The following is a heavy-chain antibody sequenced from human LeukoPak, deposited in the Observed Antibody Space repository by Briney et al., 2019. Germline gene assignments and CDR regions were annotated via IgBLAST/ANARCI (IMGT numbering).Heavy chain of an antibody. J-gene: IGHJ4*02. V-gene: IGHV4-39*01. Sequence: GSLRLSCAASGFTFSSYAMSWVRQPPGKGLEWIGSIYYSGSTYYNPSLKSRVTISVDTSKNQFSLKLSSVTAADTAVYYCARVVVVPAAIRRLRRFDYWGQGTLVTVSS. CDR2: IYYSGST. CDR1: GFTFSSYA. D-gene: IGHD2-2*01. CDR3: ARVVVVPAAIRRLRRFDY.